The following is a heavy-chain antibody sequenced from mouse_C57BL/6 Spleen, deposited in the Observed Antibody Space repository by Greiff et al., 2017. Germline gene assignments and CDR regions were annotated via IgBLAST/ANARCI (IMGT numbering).Heavy chain of an antibody. D-gene: IGHD1-1*01. CDR2: IDPSDSYT. J-gene: IGHJ4*01. CDR3: ARCGKRHYYARDY. V-gene: IGHV1-69*01. Sequence: VQLQQPGAELVMPGASVKLSCKASGYTFTSYWMHWVKQRPGQGLEWIGEIDPSDSYTNYNQKFKGKSTLTVDKSSSTAYMQLSSLTSEDSAVYYCARCGKRHYYARDYWGKEPQSPSPQ. CDR1: GYTFTSYW.